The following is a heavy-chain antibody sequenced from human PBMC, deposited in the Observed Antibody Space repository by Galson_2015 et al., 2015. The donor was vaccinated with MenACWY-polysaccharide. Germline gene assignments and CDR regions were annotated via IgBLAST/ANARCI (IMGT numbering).Heavy chain of an antibody. CDR3: ARDSGAFDS. CDR1: GFTFSSYA. D-gene: IGHD6-25*01. Sequence: SLRLSCAASGFTFSSYAMHWVRQAPGKGLEWVAVISYDGSNKYYADSVKGRFTISRDNSKNTLYLQMNSLRAEDTAVYYCARDSGAFDSPGKGQWSPSLQ. CDR2: ISYDGSNK. J-gene: IGHJ3*02. V-gene: IGHV3-30-3*01.